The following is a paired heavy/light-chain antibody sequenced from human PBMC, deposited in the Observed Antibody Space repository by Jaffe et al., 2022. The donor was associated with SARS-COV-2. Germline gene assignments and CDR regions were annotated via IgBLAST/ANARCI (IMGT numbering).Light chain of an antibody. Sequence: DIVMTQSPDSLAVSLGERATINCKSSQSVLYSSNNKNYLAWYQQKPGQPPKLLIYWASTRESGVPDRFSGSGSGTDFTLTISSLQAEDVAVYYCQHRAAFGQGTKVEIK. J-gene: IGKJ1*01. CDR3: QHRAA. V-gene: IGKV4-1*01. CDR2: WAS. CDR1: QSVLYSSNNKNY.
Heavy chain of an antibody. CDR3: ARLMITFGGVIVSYGMDV. V-gene: IGHV4-39*01. J-gene: IGHJ6*02. Sequence: QLQLQESGPGLVKPSETLSLTCTVSGGSISSSSYYWGWIRQPPGKGLEWIGSIYYSGSTYYNPSLKSRVTISVDTSKNQFSLKLSSVTAADTAVYYCARLMITFGGVIVSYGMDVWGQGTTVTVSS. D-gene: IGHD3-16*02. CDR1: GGSISSSSYY. CDR2: IYYSGST.